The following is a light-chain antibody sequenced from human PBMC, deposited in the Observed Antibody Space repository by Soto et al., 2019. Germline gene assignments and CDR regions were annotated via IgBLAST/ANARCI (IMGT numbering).Light chain of an antibody. CDR1: QSIGRW. Sequence: DIQMTQSPSTLSASVGDRVTITCRASQSIGRWLAWYQMKPGIAPKLLISEASSLESAVPSTFSGSGSGTEFTLTISSLQPDDFATYYCQQFLNYPWTFGQETKVEIK. CDR2: EAS. CDR3: QQFLNYPWT. V-gene: IGKV1-5*03. J-gene: IGKJ1*01.